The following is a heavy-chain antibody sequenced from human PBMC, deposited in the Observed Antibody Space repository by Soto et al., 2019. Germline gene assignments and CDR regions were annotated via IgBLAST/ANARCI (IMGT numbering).Heavy chain of an antibody. J-gene: IGHJ5*02. CDR1: GGSISSYY. Sequence: SETLSLTCTVSGGSISSYYWSWIRQPPGKGLEWIGYIYYSGSTNYNPSLKSRVTISVDTSKNQFSLKLSSVTAADTAVYYCARAQYYDFWSGYLNWFAPWGQGTLVTVS. CDR3: ARAQYYDFWSGYLNWFAP. D-gene: IGHD3-3*01. V-gene: IGHV4-59*01. CDR2: IYYSGST.